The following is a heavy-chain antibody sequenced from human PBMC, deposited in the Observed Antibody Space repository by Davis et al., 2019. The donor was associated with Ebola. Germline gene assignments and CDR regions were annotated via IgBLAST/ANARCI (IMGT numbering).Heavy chain of an antibody. CDR1: GGTFTSYA. D-gene: IGHD2-2*01. V-gene: IGHV1-18*01. Sequence: AASVKVSCKASGGTFTSYAISWVRQAPGQGLEWMGWISAYNGNTNYAQKLQGRVTMTTDTSTSTAYMELRSLRSDDTAVYYCARDIGYCSSTSCQLSDYWGQGTLVTVSS. CDR2: ISAYNGNT. J-gene: IGHJ4*02. CDR3: ARDIGYCSSTSCQLSDY.